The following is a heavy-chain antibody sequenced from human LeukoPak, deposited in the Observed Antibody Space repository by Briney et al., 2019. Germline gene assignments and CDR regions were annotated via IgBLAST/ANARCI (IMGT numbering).Heavy chain of an antibody. V-gene: IGHV1-69*05. Sequence: GASVKVPCKASGGTFSSYAISWVRQAPGQGLEWMGGIIPIFGTANYAQKFQGRVTITTDESTSTAYMELSSLRSEDTAVYYCATYQHARFDPWGQGTLVTVSS. J-gene: IGHJ5*02. D-gene: IGHD2-2*01. CDR1: GGTFSSYA. CDR3: ATYQHARFDP. CDR2: IIPIFGTA.